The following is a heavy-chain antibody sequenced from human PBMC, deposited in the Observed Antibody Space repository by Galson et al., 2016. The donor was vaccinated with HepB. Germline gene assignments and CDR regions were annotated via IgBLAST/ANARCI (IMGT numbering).Heavy chain of an antibody. D-gene: IGHD1-26*01. CDR3: AKKSPGKELSPPDY. V-gene: IGHV3-33*06. CDR1: GFTFSSYG. J-gene: IGHJ4*02. Sequence: SLRLSCAASGFTFSSYGFHWVRQAPDKGLEWVAVIWHDGSKKYYADSVKGRFTFSRDDSKNTLYLQMNSLRAEDTAVYYCAKKSPGKELSPPDYWGQGTLVTVSS. CDR2: IWHDGSKK.